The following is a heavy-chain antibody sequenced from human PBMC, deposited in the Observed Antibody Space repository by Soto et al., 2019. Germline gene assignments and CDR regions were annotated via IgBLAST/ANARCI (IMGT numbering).Heavy chain of an antibody. D-gene: IGHD3-22*01. CDR3: AEGRAPLTWEYDGSGYYFDY. V-gene: IGHV4-39*01. J-gene: IGHJ4*02. CDR2: IHYSGST. CDR1: GGSIRSSSYY. Sequence: AETLSLTCXVSGGSIRSSSYYWGWVRQPPGKGLEWIGNIHYSGSTYYNPSLKSRVTISVDTSKNQFSLRLSSVTAADMAVYFCAEGRAPLTWEYDGSGYYFDYWGQGALVTVSS.